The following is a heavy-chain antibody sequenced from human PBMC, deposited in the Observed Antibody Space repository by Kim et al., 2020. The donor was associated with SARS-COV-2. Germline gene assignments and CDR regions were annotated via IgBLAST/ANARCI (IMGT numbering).Heavy chain of an antibody. CDR3: ARDRYYGSGSQPFDY. J-gene: IGHJ4*02. Sequence: SETLSLTCTVSGGSISSGGYYWSWIRQHPGKGLEWIGYIYYSGSTYYNPSLKSRVTISVDTSKNQFSLKLSSVTAADTAVYYCARDRYYGSGSQPFDYWGQGTLVTVSS. D-gene: IGHD3-10*01. CDR2: IYYSGST. CDR1: GGSISSGGYY. V-gene: IGHV4-31*03.